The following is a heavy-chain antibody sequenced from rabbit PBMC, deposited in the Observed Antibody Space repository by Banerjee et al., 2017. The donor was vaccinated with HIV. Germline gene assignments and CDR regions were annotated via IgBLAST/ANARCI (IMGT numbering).Heavy chain of an antibody. D-gene: IGHD1-1*01. J-gene: IGHJ4*01. CDR2: INTSSGNT. Sequence: QEQLEESGGGLVKPEGSLTLTCKASGFSFSNKYVMCWVRQAPGKGLEWIACINTSSGNTVYATWAKGPFTISKTSSTTVTLQMTSLTAADTASYFCARDGTSICVDFDLWGPGTLVTVS. CDR1: GFSFSNKYV. V-gene: IGHV1S45*01. CDR3: ARDGTSICVDFDL.